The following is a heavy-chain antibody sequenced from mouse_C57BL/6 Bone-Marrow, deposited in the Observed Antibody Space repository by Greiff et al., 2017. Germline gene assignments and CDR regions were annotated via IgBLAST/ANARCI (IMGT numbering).Heavy chain of an antibody. J-gene: IGHJ4*01. CDR1: GYTFTSYW. Sequence: QVQLKQPGAELVKPGASVKMSCKASGYTFTSYWITWVKQRPGQGLEWIGVIHPGSGSTNYNEKFKSKATLTVDTSSSTAYMQLSSLTTEDTAVYYGANGCARRYKARDYWGQGTTVTVSS. V-gene: IGHV1-55*01. CDR3: ANGCARRYKARDY. CDR2: IHPGSGST. D-gene: IGHD2-14*01.